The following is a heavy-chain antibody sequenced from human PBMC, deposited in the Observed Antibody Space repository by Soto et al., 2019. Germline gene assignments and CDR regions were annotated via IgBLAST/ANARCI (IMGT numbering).Heavy chain of an antibody. V-gene: IGHV4-4*02. CDR1: GGSISSSNW. J-gene: IGHJ4*02. Sequence: SETLSLTCAVSGGSISSSNWWSWVRQPPGKGLEWIGEIYHSGSTNYNPSLKSRVTISVDKSKNQFSLKLSSVTAADTAVYYCARTMTTVVTPDYFDYWGQGTLVTVSS. CDR3: ARTMTTVVTPDYFDY. CDR2: IYHSGST. D-gene: IGHD4-17*01.